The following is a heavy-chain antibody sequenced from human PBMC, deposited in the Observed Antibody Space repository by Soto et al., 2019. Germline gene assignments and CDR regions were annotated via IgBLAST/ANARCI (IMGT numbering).Heavy chain of an antibody. CDR2: VSGSGDNT. D-gene: IGHD5-18*01. Sequence: WGSLRLSCAASGFTFFNYAIGWFRQAPVKWLEWVSTVSGSGDNTYYADSVKGRFTISRDNSKNALYLQMNTLRAEDTAVYYCARQIWYDYWGQGIPVTVSS. J-gene: IGHJ4*02. V-gene: IGHV3-23*01. CDR1: GFTFFNYA. CDR3: ARQIWYDY.